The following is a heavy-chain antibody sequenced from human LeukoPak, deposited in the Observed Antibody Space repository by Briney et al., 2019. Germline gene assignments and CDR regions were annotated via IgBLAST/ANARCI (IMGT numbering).Heavy chain of an antibody. CDR2: FDPKDGET. V-gene: IGHV1-24*01. D-gene: IGHD3-22*01. Sequence: ASVKVSCKVSGYTLTELSMHWVRQAPGKGLEWMGGFDPKDGETIYAQKFQGRVTMTRDMSTSTVYMELSSLRSEDTAVYYCARQGRSGSYSAFSWFDPWGQGTLVTVSS. CDR3: ARQGRSGSYSAFSWFDP. J-gene: IGHJ5*02. CDR1: GYTLTELS.